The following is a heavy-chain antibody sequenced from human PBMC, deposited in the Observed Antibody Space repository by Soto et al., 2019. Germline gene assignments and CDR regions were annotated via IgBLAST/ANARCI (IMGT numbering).Heavy chain of an antibody. V-gene: IGHV1-3*01. CDR2: INVGRGNL. CDR3: AGDEDDYSSSWGRFDF. CDR1: GKSFSNYA. Sequence: QVQLVQSGAEMSKPGASVKISCKASGKSFSNYAIHWVRQAPGQGLEWMGWINVGRGNLKYSERFKGKVTLTRDASASTAFMELSGLTSEDTAVYYYAGDEDDYSSSWGRFDFWGQGTPVTVSS. D-gene: IGHD6-13*01. J-gene: IGHJ4*02.